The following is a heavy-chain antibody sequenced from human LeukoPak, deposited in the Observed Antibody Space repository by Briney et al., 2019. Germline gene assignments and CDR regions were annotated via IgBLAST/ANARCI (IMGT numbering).Heavy chain of an antibody. CDR1: GFSVSAIY. V-gene: IGHV3-23*01. CDR3: AKDRHAPGRYCSSTSCLPFDP. J-gene: IGHJ5*02. CDR2: ISGSGGST. D-gene: IGHD2-2*01. Sequence: GGSLRLSCTVSGFSVSAIYLSWVRQVPGKGLEWVSAISGSGGSTYYADSVKGRFTISRDNSEKKLYLQMNSLRAEDTAVYYCAKDRHAPGRYCSSTSCLPFDPWGQGTLVTVSS.